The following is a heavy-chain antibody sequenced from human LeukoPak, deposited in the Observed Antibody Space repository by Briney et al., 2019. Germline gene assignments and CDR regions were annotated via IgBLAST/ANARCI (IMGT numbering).Heavy chain of an antibody. Sequence: GGSLRLSCAASGFTLSSHWMTWVRQTPGKGVEWVANINQDGSARYYVDSVKGRFTVSRDNAKNSVFLQMNSLRAEDTALYYCARWNIRGTAHQLDYWGQGTLVTVSS. J-gene: IGHJ4*02. CDR2: INQDGSAR. V-gene: IGHV3-7*01. D-gene: IGHD2/OR15-2a*01. CDR1: GFTLSSHW. CDR3: ARWNIRGTAHQLDY.